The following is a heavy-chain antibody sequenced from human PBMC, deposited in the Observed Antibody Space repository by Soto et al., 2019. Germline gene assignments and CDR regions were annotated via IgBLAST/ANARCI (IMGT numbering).Heavy chain of an antibody. CDR1: GYTFTSYY. V-gene: IGHV1-46*01. D-gene: IGHD6-13*01. CDR2: INPSGGST. CDR3: ARDKKSSSSWYPRPSYYYYGMDV. J-gene: IGHJ6*02. Sequence: ASVQVTCKASGYTFTSYYMHWVRQAPGQGLEWMGIINPSGGSTSYAQKFQGRVTMTRDTSTSTVYMELSSLRSEDTAVYYCARDKKSSSSWYPRPSYYYYGMDVWGQGTTVTVSS.